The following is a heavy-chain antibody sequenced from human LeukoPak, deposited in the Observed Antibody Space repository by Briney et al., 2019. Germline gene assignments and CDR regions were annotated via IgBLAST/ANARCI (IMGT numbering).Heavy chain of an antibody. J-gene: IGHJ5*02. CDR2: INHSGST. V-gene: IGHV4-34*01. D-gene: IGHD3-3*01. CDR3: ARHDVTIFGVVNWFDP. Sequence: SETLSLTCAVYGGSFSGYYWSWIRQPPGKGLEWIGEINHSGSTNYNPSLKSRVTISVDTSKNQFSLKLSSVTAADTAVYYCARHDVTIFGVVNWFDPWGQGTLVTVYS. CDR1: GGSFSGYY.